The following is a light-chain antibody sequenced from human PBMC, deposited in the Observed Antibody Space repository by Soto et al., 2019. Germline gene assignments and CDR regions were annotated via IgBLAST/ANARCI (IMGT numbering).Light chain of an antibody. CDR1: SSDVGDYNY. V-gene: IGLV2-11*01. Sequence: QSALTQPRSVSGSPGQSVTISCTGTSSDVGDYNYVSWYQQHPGKAPKFMIYDVSKRPSGVPDRFSGSKSGNTASLTISGLQAEDEADHYCCSYAGTYTWVFGGGTKLTVL. CDR2: DVS. J-gene: IGLJ3*02. CDR3: CSYAGTYTWV.